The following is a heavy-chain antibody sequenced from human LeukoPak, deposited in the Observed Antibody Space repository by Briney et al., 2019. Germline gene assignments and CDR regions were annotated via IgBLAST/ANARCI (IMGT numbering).Heavy chain of an antibody. V-gene: IGHV4-4*07. D-gene: IGHD1-26*01. Sequence: SETLSLTCTVSSGSIKSYYWGWVRQPPGKGLEWIGRIYTTGATQYNPSLKSRVTMSIDTSTNQFSLNLTSMTAADTAVYHCGRQGYTASYYFLDFWSQGTLVAVS. CDR3: GRQGYTASYYFLDF. CDR2: IYTTGAT. J-gene: IGHJ4*02. CDR1: SGSIKSYY.